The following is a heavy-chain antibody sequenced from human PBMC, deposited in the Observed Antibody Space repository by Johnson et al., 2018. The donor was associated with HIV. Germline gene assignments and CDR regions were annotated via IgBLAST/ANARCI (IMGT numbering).Heavy chain of an antibody. D-gene: IGHD3-3*01. J-gene: IGHJ3*02. CDR2: ISYDGTNK. CDR1: GFTFSSYA. CDR3: AKGGPVLQFLEWLPGRAFDI. Sequence: QVQLVESGGGVVQPGRSLRLSCAASGFTFSSYAMHWVRQAPGEGLEWVAVISYDGTNKYYADSVKGRFTISRDNSKNTLYLQMNSLRAEDTAVYYCAKGGPVLQFLEWLPGRAFDIWGQGTMVTVSS. V-gene: IGHV3-30-3*01.